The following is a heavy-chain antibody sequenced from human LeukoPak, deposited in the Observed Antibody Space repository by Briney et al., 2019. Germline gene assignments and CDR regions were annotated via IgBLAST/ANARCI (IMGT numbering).Heavy chain of an antibody. D-gene: IGHD2-2*01. CDR1: GGSFSGYY. Sequence: SETLSLTCAVYGGSFSGYYWSWIRQPPGKGLEWIGEINHSGSTNYNPSLKSRVTISVDTSKNQFSLKLSSVTAADTAVYYCARVEMDGASGALVVPAAFDYWGQGTLVTVSS. V-gene: IGHV4-34*01. J-gene: IGHJ4*02. CDR2: INHSGST. CDR3: ARVEMDGASGALVVPAAFDY.